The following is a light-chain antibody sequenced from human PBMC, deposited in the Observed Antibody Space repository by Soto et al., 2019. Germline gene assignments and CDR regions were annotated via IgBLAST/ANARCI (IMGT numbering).Light chain of an antibody. Sequence: EIVLTQSPGTLSLSPGERATLSCRASQSVPSTYLAWYQQKPDQAPRLLIDGVSRSATGIPDRFSGSGSGTDFTLTISRLEPEDFAVYYCQQYNVSPYAFGQGTKLDIK. CDR1: QSVPSTY. J-gene: IGKJ2*01. V-gene: IGKV3-20*01. CDR2: GVS. CDR3: QQYNVSPYA.